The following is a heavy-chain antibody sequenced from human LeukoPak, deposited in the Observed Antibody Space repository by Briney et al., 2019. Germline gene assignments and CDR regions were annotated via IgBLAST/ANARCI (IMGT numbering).Heavy chain of an antibody. CDR3: ASLEGY. V-gene: IGHV3-23*01. J-gene: IGHJ4*02. CDR1: GFTFSAYT. Sequence: GGSLRLSCAASGFTFSAYTMNWVRQTPGKGLEWVSSITGSGGSTYYTDSVKGRFTISRDNSKNTLYLQMNSLRAEDTAVYYCASLEGYWGQGTLVTVSS. CDR2: ITGSGGST.